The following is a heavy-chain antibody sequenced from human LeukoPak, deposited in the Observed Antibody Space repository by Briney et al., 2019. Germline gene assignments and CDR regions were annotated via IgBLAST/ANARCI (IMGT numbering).Heavy chain of an antibody. CDR1: GFTFSSYE. D-gene: IGHD2-15*01. CDR2: ISTSGGTM. Sequence: HAGGSLRLSCVGSGFTFSSYEMNWVRQAPGKGLEWISYISTSGGTMYYADSVKGRFTISRDNAKNSLYLQLNSLRAEDTAVYFCARDDCSGGSCFSKDAFDLWGQGTMVTVS. V-gene: IGHV3-48*03. CDR3: ARDDCSGGSCFSKDAFDL. J-gene: IGHJ3*01.